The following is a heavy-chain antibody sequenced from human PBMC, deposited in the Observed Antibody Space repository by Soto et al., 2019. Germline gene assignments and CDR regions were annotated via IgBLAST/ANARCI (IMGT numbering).Heavy chain of an antibody. Sequence: EVQLLESGGGLVQPGGSLRLSCAASGFTFSSYAMAWVRQAPGTGLEWVSGIDGSGGDTSFADSVKGRFSISRDNSKTMLYLHMNSLRAEDTARYYCAKEMVAAAYVETSPFDFWGQGTLVTVSS. CDR3: AKEMVAAAYVETSPFDF. CDR1: GFTFSSYA. CDR2: IDGSGGDT. J-gene: IGHJ4*02. V-gene: IGHV3-23*01. D-gene: IGHD2-15*01.